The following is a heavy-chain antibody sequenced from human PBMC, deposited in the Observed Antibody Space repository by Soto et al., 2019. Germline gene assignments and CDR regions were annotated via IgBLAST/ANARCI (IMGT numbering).Heavy chain of an antibody. CDR2: INYSGNT. CDR1: SGSISSSDYY. Sequence: LSLTCTVSSGSISSSDYYWAWIRQPPGKGLEWIGSINYSGNTYYNPSLKSRVTISADTSNNQFSLKLSSVTAADTALYYCARPDYYYGMDVWGQGTTVTVSS. V-gene: IGHV4-39*01. J-gene: IGHJ6*02. CDR3: ARPDYYYGMDV.